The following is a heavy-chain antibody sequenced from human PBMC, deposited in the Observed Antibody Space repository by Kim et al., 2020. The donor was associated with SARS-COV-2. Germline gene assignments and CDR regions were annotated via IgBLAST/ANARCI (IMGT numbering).Heavy chain of an antibody. Sequence: ADSVEGRFTISRDNSKNTLYLQMNSLRAEDTAVYYCAKASVLRFLELVYWGQGTLVTVSS. CDR3: AKASVLRFLELVY. V-gene: IGHV3-30*02. D-gene: IGHD3-3*01. J-gene: IGHJ4*02.